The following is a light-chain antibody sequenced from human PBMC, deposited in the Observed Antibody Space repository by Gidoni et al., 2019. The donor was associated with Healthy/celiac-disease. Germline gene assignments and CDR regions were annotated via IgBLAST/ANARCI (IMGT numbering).Light chain of an antibody. Sequence: DIQMTQSPSTLSASVGDRVTITCRARQSISSWLAWYQQKPGKAPKLLIYDASSLESGVPSRFSGSGSGTEFTLTISSLQPDDFATYYCQQYNSWTFXXXTKVEIK. CDR3: QQYNSWT. J-gene: IGKJ1*01. CDR2: DAS. CDR1: QSISSW. V-gene: IGKV1-5*01.